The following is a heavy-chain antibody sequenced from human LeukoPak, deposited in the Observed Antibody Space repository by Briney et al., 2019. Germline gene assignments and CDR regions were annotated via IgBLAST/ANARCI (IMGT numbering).Heavy chain of an antibody. Sequence: PSETLSLTCTVSGGSMKNYYWSWIRQPPGKGLEWIGYIYYSGSTSYNPSLKSRVTISVDTSKNQFSLKLSSVTAADTAVYYCAREEALGSGSFDYWGQGTLVTVSS. J-gene: IGHJ4*02. D-gene: IGHD1-26*01. V-gene: IGHV4-59*01. CDR1: GGSMKNYY. CDR2: IYYSGST. CDR3: AREEALGSGSFDY.